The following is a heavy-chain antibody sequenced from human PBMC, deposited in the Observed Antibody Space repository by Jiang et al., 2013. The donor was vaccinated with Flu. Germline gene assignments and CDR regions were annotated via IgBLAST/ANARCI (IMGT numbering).Heavy chain of an antibody. V-gene: IGHV1-69*04. D-gene: IGHD5-12*01. CDR3: ARDALGSHEDIVATIGGA. Sequence: GAEVKKPGSSVKVSCKASGGTFSSYTISWVRQAPGQGLEWMGRIIPILGIANYAQKFQGRVTITADKSTSTAYMELSSLRSEDTAVYYCARDALGSHEDIVATIGGAWGQGTLVT. CDR1: GGTFSSYT. CDR2: IIPILGIA. J-gene: IGHJ5*02.